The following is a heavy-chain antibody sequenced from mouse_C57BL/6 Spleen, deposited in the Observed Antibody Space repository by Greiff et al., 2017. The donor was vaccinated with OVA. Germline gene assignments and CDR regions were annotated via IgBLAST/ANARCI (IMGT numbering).Heavy chain of an antibody. V-gene: IGHV5-17*01. J-gene: IGHJ3*01. CDR3: ARGERGAWFAY. Sequence: EVHLVESGGGLVKPGGSLKLSCAASGFTFSDYGMHWVRQAPEKGLEWVAYISSGSSTIYYADTVKGRFTISRDNAKNTLFLQMTSLRSEDTAMYYCARGERGAWFAYWGQGTLVTVSA. CDR1: GFTFSDYG. CDR2: ISSGSSTI.